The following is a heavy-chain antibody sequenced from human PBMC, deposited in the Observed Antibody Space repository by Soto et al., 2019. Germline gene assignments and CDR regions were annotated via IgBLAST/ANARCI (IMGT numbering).Heavy chain of an antibody. CDR1: GVTFSSYA. V-gene: IGHV1-69*01. CDR2: NIPIIDTT. CDR3: VRGREGHSSYYCDH. J-gene: IGHJ4*02. D-gene: IGHD3-10*01. Sequence: QVELVQSGAEVKKPGSSVKVSCKASGVTFSSYAINWVRQAPGQGLEWIGGNIPIIDTTNYAQKFQGRVKVTADESTRTTYMELSSLRSEDTAVYYCVRGREGHSSYYCDHWGPGTQVAVSS.